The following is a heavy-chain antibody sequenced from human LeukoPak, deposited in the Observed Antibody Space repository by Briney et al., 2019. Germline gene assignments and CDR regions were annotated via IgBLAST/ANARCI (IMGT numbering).Heavy chain of an antibody. D-gene: IGHD2-2*01. CDR3: ARERREQLLPPYTRSVTYFDY. V-gene: IGHV4-59*12. CDR2: IYYSGST. Sequence: SETLSLTCSVSGGSIGTYYWSWIRQPPGKGLEWIGYIYYSGSTRHNPSLKGRVTISADTSKNQFSLKLNSVTAADTAVYYCARERREQLLPPYTRSVTYFDYWGQGTLVTVSS. CDR1: GGSIGTYY. J-gene: IGHJ4*02.